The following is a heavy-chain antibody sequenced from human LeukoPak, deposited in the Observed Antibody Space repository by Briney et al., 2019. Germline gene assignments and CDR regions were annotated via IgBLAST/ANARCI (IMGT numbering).Heavy chain of an antibody. CDR3: ATEYSYGTYYFDY. D-gene: IGHD5-18*01. CDR2: TYSGGST. V-gene: IGHV3-53*01. J-gene: IGHJ4*02. Sequence: GGSLRLSCAASGFTVSSNYMSWVRQAPGKGLEWVSVTYSGGSTYYADSVKGRFTISRDNSKNTLYLQMNSLRAEDTAVYYCATEYSYGTYYFDYWGQGTLVTVSS. CDR1: GFTVSSNY.